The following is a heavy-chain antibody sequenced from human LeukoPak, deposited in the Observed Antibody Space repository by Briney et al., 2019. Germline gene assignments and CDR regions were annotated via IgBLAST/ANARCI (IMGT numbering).Heavy chain of an antibody. Sequence: SETLSLTCAVYGGSFSGYYWSWIRQPPGKGLEWIGEINHSGSTNYNPSLKSRVTISVDTSKNQFSLKLSSVTAADTAVYYCARQTSSGWGPYYYYGMDVWGQGTTVTVSS. J-gene: IGHJ6*02. V-gene: IGHV4-34*01. D-gene: IGHD6-19*01. CDR2: INHSGST. CDR3: ARQTSSGWGPYYYYGMDV. CDR1: GGSFSGYY.